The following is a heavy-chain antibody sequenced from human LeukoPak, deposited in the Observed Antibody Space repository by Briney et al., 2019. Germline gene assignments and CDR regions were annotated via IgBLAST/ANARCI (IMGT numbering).Heavy chain of an antibody. CDR2: ISSSSSYT. V-gene: IGHV3-11*03. CDR3: ARSYGGNSDDPPFDY. J-gene: IGHJ4*02. D-gene: IGHD4-23*01. CDR1: GFTFSDYY. Sequence: GGSLRLSCAASGFTFSDYYMSWIRQAPGKGLEWVSYISSSSSYTNYADSVKGRFTISRDNAKNSLYLQMNSLRAEDTAVYYCARSYGGNSDDPPFDYWGQGTLVTVSS.